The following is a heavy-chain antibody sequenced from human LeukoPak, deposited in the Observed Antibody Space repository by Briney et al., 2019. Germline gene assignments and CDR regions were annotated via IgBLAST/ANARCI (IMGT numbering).Heavy chain of an antibody. D-gene: IGHD3-3*01. J-gene: IGHJ4*02. CDR1: GGSISSYY. Sequence: SETLSLTCTVSGGSISSYYWSWIRQPAGKGLEWIGRIYTSGSTNYNPSLKSRVTISVDTSKNQFSLKLSSVTAADTAVYYCARGGLGLEWHTHYHFDYWGQGTLVTVSS. V-gene: IGHV4-4*07. CDR2: IYTSGST. CDR3: ARGGLGLEWHTHYHFDY.